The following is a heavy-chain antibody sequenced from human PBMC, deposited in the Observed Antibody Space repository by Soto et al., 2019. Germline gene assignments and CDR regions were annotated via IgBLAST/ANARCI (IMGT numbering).Heavy chain of an antibody. CDR3: AREYYDMLTGYYDPYYFDY. D-gene: IGHD3-9*01. J-gene: IGHJ4*02. CDR2: ISAYNGNT. Sequence: ASVKVSCKASGYTFTSYGISWVRQAPGQGLEWMGWISAYNGNTNYAQKLQGRVTMTTDTSTSTAYMELRSLRSDDTAVYYCAREYYDMLTGYYDPYYFDYWGQGTLVTVSS. CDR1: GYTFTSYG. V-gene: IGHV1-18*01.